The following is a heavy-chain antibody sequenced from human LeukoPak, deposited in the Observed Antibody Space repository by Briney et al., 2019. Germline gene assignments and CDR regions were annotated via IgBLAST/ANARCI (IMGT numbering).Heavy chain of an antibody. J-gene: IGHJ5*02. D-gene: IGHD3-10*01. CDR3: ARDESPNPRPGIILDEDWFDP. CDR1: GYTFTSYG. Sequence: ASVKVSCKASGYTFTSYGISWVRQAPGQGLEWMGWISAYNGNTNYAQKLQGRVTMTTDTSTSTACMELRSLRSDDTAVYYCARDESPNPRPGIILDEDWFDPWGQGTLVTVSS. V-gene: IGHV1-18*01. CDR2: ISAYNGNT.